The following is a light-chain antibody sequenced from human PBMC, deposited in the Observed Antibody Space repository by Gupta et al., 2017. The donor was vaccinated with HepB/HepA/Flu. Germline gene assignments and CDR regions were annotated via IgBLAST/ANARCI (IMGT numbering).Light chain of an antibody. J-gene: IGLJ2*01. CDR3: NSRDSSGDNVV. V-gene: IGLV3-19*01. CDR2: GKS. CDR1: SLRRFY. Sequence: SSALTQDPAVSVALGQTVRITCQGDSLRRFYANWYQQTPGQAPVLVIYGKSNRPPGIPDRFSGTSSGNTASLTITGAQAEDEADYYCNSRDSSGDNVVFGGGTELTVL.